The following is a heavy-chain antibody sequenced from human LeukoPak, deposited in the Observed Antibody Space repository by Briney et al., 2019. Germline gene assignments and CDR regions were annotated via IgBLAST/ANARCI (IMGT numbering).Heavy chain of an antibody. Sequence: GGSLRLSCAASGFTFSSYAMSWVCQAPGKGLEWVSAISGSGGGTFYADSVKGRFTISRDNSKNTLYLQMNSLRAEDTAVYYCAKHYGDYAAEDYWGQGTLVTVSS. D-gene: IGHD4-17*01. CDR3: AKHYGDYAAEDY. CDR1: GFTFSSYA. J-gene: IGHJ4*02. V-gene: IGHV3-23*01. CDR2: ISGSGGGT.